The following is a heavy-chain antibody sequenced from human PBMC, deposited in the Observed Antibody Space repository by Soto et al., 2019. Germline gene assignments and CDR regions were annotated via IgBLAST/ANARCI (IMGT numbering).Heavy chain of an antibody. CDR1: GDSFTSYW. CDR3: ARLGCWGYDRSGYYSPLGHHSYA. J-gene: IGHJ6*02. CDR2: IYLGDSDT. D-gene: IGHD3-22*01. Sequence: GESLKISCKGSGDSFTSYWIGWGRQMPGKGLEWMGIIYLGDSDTRYSPSFQGQVTISADKSISTAYLQWSSLKASDTAMYYCARLGCWGYDRSGYYSPLGHHSYAWGRGSAVTAS. V-gene: IGHV5-51*01.